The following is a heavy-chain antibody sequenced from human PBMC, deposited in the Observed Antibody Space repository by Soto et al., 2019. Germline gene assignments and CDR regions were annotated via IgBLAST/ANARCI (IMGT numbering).Heavy chain of an antibody. CDR2: INHSGST. CDR1: GGSFSGYY. D-gene: IGHD3-3*01. J-gene: IGHJ4*02. Sequence: SETLSLTCAVYGGSFSGYYWRWIRQPPGKGLKWIREINHSGSTNYNPSLKSRVTISVDTSKNQFSLKLSSVTAADTAVYYCARGWYYDFWSGYYTYLFDYWGQGTLVTVSS. V-gene: IGHV4-34*01. CDR3: ARGWYYDFWSGYYTYLFDY.